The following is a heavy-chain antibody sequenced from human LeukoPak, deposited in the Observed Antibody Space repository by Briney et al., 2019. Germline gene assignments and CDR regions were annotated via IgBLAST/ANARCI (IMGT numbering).Heavy chain of an antibody. V-gene: IGHV3-23*01. CDR2: ISNNGGYT. D-gene: IGHD3-22*01. CDR3: ARAAYDSNGFTANHDY. J-gene: IGHJ4*02. Sequence: PPGGSLRLSCAASGFTFSSSAMSWVRQAPGKGLEWVSAISNNGGYTYYADSVQGRFTISRDNSKSTLCLQMNSLRAEDTAVYYCARAAYDSNGFTANHDYWGQGTLVTVSS. CDR1: GFTFSSSA.